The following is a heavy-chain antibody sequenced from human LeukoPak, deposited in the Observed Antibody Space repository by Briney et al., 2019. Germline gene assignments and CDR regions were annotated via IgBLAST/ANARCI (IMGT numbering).Heavy chain of an antibody. CDR1: GFTFSSYA. V-gene: IGHV3-7*01. CDR2: IKQDGSEK. Sequence: PGGSLRLSCAASGFTFSSYAMSWVRLAPGKGLEWVANIKQDGSEKYYVDSVKGRFTISRDNAKNSLYLQMNSLRAEDTAVYYCARDVVTKLLYYYYMDVWGKGTTVTVSS. J-gene: IGHJ6*03. D-gene: IGHD2-21*02. CDR3: ARDVVTKLLYYYYMDV.